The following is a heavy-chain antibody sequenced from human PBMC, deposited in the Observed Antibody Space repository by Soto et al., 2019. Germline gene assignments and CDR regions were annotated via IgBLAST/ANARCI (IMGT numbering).Heavy chain of an antibody. V-gene: IGHV1-2*02. D-gene: IGHD6-6*01. CDR1: GYTFTDYF. Sequence: ASVKVSCKASGYTFTDYFIHWVRQAPGQGLEWIGWINPYSGGADLSQKFQGRVTMTRDTSTSTVYMDLSSLRSEDTAVYYCARDRVAARPYYYGLDVWGQGTTVTVSS. J-gene: IGHJ6*02. CDR3: ARDRVAARPYYYGLDV. CDR2: INPYSGGA.